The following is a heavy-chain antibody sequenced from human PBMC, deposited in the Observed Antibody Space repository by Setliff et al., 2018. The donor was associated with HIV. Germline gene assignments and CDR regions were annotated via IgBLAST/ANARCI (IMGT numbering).Heavy chain of an antibody. CDR3: ARGVPLLPPNF. V-gene: IGHV4-39*07. CDR2: IYHRGST. Sequence: SETLSLTCTVSGASITTDTYYWAWIRQPPGKGLEWIGSIYHRGSTHHHPSLKSRVTISVDASERHFSLRMTSTTAADTARYYCARGVPLLPPNFWGQGTLVTVSS. D-gene: IGHD2-15*01. CDR1: GASITTDTYY. J-gene: IGHJ4*02.